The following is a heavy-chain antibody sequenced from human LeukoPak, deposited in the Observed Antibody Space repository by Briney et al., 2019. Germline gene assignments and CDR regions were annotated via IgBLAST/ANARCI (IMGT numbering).Heavy chain of an antibody. D-gene: IGHD2-21*02. CDR2: IIPIFGIA. Sequence: ASVKVSCKASGGTFSSYAISWVRQAPGQGLEWMGRIIPIFGIANYAQKFQGRVTITADKSTSTAYMELGSLRSEDTAVYYCATDPWAYCGGDCSSLVWFDPWGQGTLVTVSS. V-gene: IGHV1-69*04. CDR3: ATDPWAYCGGDCSSLVWFDP. CDR1: GGTFSSYA. J-gene: IGHJ5*02.